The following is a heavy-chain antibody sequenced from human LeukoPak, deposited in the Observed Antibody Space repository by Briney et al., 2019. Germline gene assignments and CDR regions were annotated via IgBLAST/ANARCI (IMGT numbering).Heavy chain of an antibody. CDR3: VRNSGSGFDY. D-gene: IGHD1-26*01. J-gene: IGHJ4*02. CDR1: GYTFTSYY. CDR2: INPSGGSI. Sequence: ASVKVSCTASGYTFTSYYIHWVRQAPGQGLEWMGIINPSGGSITYAQKFQGRVTMARDTSTSTVYMELSSLRSDDTAMYYCVRNSGSGFDYWGQGTLVTVSS. V-gene: IGHV1-46*01.